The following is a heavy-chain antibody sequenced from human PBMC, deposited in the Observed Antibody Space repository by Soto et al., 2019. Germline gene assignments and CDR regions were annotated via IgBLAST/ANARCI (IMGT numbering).Heavy chain of an antibody. V-gene: IGHV1-18*04. CDR2: ISGYNGDI. CDR1: GYTFNRHG. CDR3: ARVRIVGAREIDF. Sequence: QVHLVQSGGEVKKPGASVKVSCKASGYTFNRHGITWVRQAPGQGLEWMGWISGYNGDINYEQKFQGRVTLSSDTLTSSVYLELKTRRFDDTGVYYCARVRIVGAREIDFCGQGTLVTVSS. J-gene: IGHJ4*02. D-gene: IGHD1-26*01.